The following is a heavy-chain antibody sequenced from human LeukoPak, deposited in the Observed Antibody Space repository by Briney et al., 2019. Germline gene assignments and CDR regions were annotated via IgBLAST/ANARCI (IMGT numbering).Heavy chain of an antibody. CDR1: GDSVSSKICA. Sequence: SQTLSLTCVVSGDSVSSKICAWNWIRQSPSRGLEWLGRTYYRSKWYNDYAESMEGRMTISQDTSKNQYSLHLNSVTPDDTAVYYCARDFGTTGWHTFDYWGQGTLVTVSS. CDR2: TYYRSKWYN. V-gene: IGHV6-1*01. CDR3: ARDFGTTGWHTFDY. D-gene: IGHD6-19*01. J-gene: IGHJ4*02.